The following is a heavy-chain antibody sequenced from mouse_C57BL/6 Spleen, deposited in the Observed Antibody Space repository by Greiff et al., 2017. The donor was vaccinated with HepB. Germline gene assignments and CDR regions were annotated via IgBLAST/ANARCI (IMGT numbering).Heavy chain of an antibody. Sequence: QVQLQQSGAELVRPGASVTLSCKASGYTFTDYEMHWVKQTPVHGLEWIGAIDPETGGTAYNQKFKGKAILTADKSSSTAYMELRILTSEDSAVYYCTRRRLRPYYFAYWGQGTTLTVSS. V-gene: IGHV1-15*01. D-gene: IGHD3-2*02. CDR3: TRRRLRPYYFAY. CDR2: IDPETGGT. J-gene: IGHJ2*01. CDR1: GYTFTDYE.